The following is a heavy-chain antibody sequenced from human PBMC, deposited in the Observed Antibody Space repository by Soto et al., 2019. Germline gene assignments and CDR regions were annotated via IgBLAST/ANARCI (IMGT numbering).Heavy chain of an antibody. CDR2: IWYDGTKK. Sequence: QVHLGESGGGVVPPSNSLRLSCTASGFTFSSYGMHWVRQAPGKGLEWVAVIWYDGTKKHYADSVTGRFTISRDNSQNTLCLQMNSLRAEDTAVYYCARELSAASTPYFLDYWGQGTLVTVSS. J-gene: IGHJ4*02. D-gene: IGHD2-15*01. CDR3: ARELSAASTPYFLDY. V-gene: IGHV3-33*01. CDR1: GFTFSSYG.